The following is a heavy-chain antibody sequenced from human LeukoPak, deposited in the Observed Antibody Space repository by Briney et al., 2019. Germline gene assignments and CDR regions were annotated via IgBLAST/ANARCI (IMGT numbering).Heavy chain of an antibody. D-gene: IGHD1-26*01. V-gene: IGHV3-23*01. J-gene: IGHJ4*02. CDR1: GFTFSSYA. CDR2: ISDSGSKT. Sequence: GGSLRLSCAASGFTFSSYAMTWVRQAPGKGLEWVSAISDSGSKTHYADSVKGRFTISRDSSKNTVYLQMNSLRAEDTALYYCAKDWSCDYWGQGTLVTVSS. CDR3: AKDWSCDY.